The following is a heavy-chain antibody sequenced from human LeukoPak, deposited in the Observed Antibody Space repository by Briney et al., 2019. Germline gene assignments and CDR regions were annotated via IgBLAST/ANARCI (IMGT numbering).Heavy chain of an antibody. J-gene: IGHJ4*02. D-gene: IGHD2-15*01. Sequence: PGGSLRLSCAASGFTFSSYWMRWVRQAPGKGLEWVANIKQDGSEKYYVDSVKGRFTISRDNAKNSLYLQMNSLRAEDTAVYYCARKYCSGGSCYAKSFDYWGQGTLVTVSS. V-gene: IGHV3-7*01. CDR2: IKQDGSEK. CDR3: ARKYCSGGSCYAKSFDY. CDR1: GFTFSSYW.